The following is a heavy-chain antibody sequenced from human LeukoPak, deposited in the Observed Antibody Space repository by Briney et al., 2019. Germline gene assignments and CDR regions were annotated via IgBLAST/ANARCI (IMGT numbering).Heavy chain of an antibody. CDR1: GGTFSSYA. CDR3: ATVFGNGEYYDFWSGYLY. D-gene: IGHD3-3*01. Sequence: ASVKVSCKASGGTFSSYAISWVRQAPGQGLEWMGRIIPILGIANYAQKFQGRVTITADKSTSTAYMELSSLRSEDTAVYYCATVFGNGEYYDFWSGYLYWGQGTLVTVSS. J-gene: IGHJ4*02. V-gene: IGHV1-69*04. CDR2: IIPILGIA.